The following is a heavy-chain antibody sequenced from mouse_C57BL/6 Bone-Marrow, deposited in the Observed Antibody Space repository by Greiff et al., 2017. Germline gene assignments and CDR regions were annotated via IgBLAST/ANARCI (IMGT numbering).Heavy chain of an antibody. CDR1: GFTFSSYA. J-gene: IGHJ2*01. V-gene: IGHV5-9-1*02. CDR3: TRVYYDYDAYYFDY. Sequence: EVKLVESGEGLVKPGGSLKLSCAASGFTFSSYAMSWVRQTPEKRLEWVAYISSGGDYIYYADTVKGRFTISRDNARNTLYLQMSSLKSEDTAMYYCTRVYYDYDAYYFDYWGKGTTLTVSS. D-gene: IGHD2-4*01. CDR2: ISSGGDYI.